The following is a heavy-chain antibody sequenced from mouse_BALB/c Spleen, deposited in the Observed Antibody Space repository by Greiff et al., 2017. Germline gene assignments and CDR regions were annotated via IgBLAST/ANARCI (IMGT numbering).Heavy chain of an antibody. V-gene: IGHV1-55*01. CDR3: GRNGLRGYFDY. CDR2: IYPGSGST. J-gene: IGHJ1*01. CDR1: GYNFTSYW. Sequence: QVQLQQPGAELVKPGASVKLSCKASGYNFTSYWINWVKLRPGQGLEWIGDIYPGSGSTNYNEKFKSKATLTVDTSSSTAYMQLSSLASEDSAVYYDGRNGLRGYFDYWGAGTTVTVSA. D-gene: IGHD2-2*01.